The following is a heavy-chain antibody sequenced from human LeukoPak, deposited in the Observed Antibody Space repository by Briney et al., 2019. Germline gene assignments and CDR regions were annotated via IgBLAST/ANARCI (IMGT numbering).Heavy chain of an antibody. D-gene: IGHD3-22*01. CDR1: GYTFTGYY. J-gene: IGHJ4*02. V-gene: IGHV1-2*02. CDR3: AFSHPPYDSSGYSG. CDR2: INPNSGGT. Sequence: ASVRVSRKASGYTFTGYYMHWVRQAPGQGLEWMGWINPNSGGTNYAQKFQGRVTMTRDTSISTAYMELSRLRSDDTAVYYCAFSHPPYDSSGYSGWGQGTLVTVSS.